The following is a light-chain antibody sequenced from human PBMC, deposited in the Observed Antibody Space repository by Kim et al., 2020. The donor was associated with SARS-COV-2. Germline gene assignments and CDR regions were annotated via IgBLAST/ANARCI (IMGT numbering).Light chain of an antibody. CDR2: AAS. Sequence: SVSPGARVTRPCRASQSIYRNLAWYQQKLGHSPRLLIYAASSRAAGIPARFSASGSGTDFTLTISSLESEDFAVYYCQQYHRWPYTFGQGTKLEI. J-gene: IGKJ2*01. V-gene: IGKV3-15*01. CDR3: QQYHRWPYT. CDR1: QSIYRN.